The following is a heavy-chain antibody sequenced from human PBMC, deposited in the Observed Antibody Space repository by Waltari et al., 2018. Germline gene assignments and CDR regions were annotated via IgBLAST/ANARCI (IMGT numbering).Heavy chain of an antibody. V-gene: IGHV4-59*11. J-gene: IGHJ3*01. D-gene: IGHD3-22*01. CDR2: IYYSGST. CDR1: GGSISSHY. Sequence: QVQLQESGPGLVKPSETLSLTCTVSGGSISSHYWSWIRQPPGKGLEWIGYIYYSGSTNYNPSLKSRVTISVDTSKNQFSLKLSSVTAADTAVYYCAGSGYDSPLFWGQGTMVIVSS. CDR3: AGSGYDSPLF.